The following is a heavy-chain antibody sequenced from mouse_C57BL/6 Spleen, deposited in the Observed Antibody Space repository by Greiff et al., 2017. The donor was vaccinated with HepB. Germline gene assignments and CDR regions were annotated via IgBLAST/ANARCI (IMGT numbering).Heavy chain of an antibody. D-gene: IGHD1-1*01. Sequence: QVHVKQSGAELVRPGASVTLSCKASGYTFTDYEMHWVKQTPVHGLEWIGAIDPETGGTAYNQKFKGKAILTADKSSSTAYMELRSLTSEDSAVYYCTRYYGSSPLDYWGQGTTLTVSS. CDR2: IDPETGGT. CDR1: GYTFTDYE. J-gene: IGHJ2*01. CDR3: TRYYGSSPLDY. V-gene: IGHV1-15*01.